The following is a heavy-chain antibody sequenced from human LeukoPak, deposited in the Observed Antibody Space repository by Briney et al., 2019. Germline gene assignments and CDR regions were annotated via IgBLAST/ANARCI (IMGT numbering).Heavy chain of an antibody. V-gene: IGHV4-31*03. Sequence: SETLSLTCTASGGSISSGGYYWSWIRQHPGKGLEWIGYIYYSGSTYYNPSLKSRVTISVDTSKNQFSLKLSSVTAADTAVYYCARSPTPLNHFDYWGQGTLVTVSS. CDR1: GGSISSGGYY. D-gene: IGHD1-14*01. J-gene: IGHJ4*02. CDR3: ARSPTPLNHFDY. CDR2: IYYSGST.